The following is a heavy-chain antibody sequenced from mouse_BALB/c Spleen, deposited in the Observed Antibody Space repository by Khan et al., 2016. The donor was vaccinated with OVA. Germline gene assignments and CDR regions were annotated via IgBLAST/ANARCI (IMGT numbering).Heavy chain of an antibody. J-gene: IGHJ3*01. CDR3: ARGGYGSWAY. CDR2: INPGSGDT. D-gene: IGHD1-1*02. V-gene: IGHV1-54*01. CDR1: GYAFTDFL. Sequence: QVQLQQSGAELVRPGTSVKVSCKASGYAFTDFLIEWLQQRPGQGLEWIGLINPGSGDTNYNEKFKGKATLTAHKSSSTTYMQLSSLTSDDSAVYFCARGGYGSWAYWGQGTLVTISA.